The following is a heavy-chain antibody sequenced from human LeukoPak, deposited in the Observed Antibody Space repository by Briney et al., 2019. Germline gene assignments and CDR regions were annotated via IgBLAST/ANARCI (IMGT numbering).Heavy chain of an antibody. V-gene: IGHV4-39*02. CDR2: ISSSGTT. CDR3: VAEVEAADSPLGHLNFDS. J-gene: IGHJ4*02. D-gene: IGHD7-27*01. CDR1: ITFSTYA. Sequence: ITFSTYAMSWIRQPPGKGLEWVGTISSSGTTYYSPSLRSRLTISVDTSKNHFSLKLTSVTAADTAVYYCVAEVEAADSPLGHLNFDSWGQGILASVSS.